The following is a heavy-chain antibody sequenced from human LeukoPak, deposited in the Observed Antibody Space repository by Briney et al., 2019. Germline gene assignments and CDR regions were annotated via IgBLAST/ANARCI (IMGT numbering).Heavy chain of an antibody. D-gene: IGHD1-1*01. J-gene: IGHJ3*02. CDR1: GFTFSSYS. CDR2: ISSSSSYI. Sequence: GGSLRLSCAASGFTFSSYSMNWVRQAPGEGLEWVSSISSSSSYIYYADSVKGRFTISRDNAKNSLYLQMNSLRAEDTAVYYCAREDTTLDAFDIWGQGTMVTVSS. CDR3: AREDTTLDAFDI. V-gene: IGHV3-21*01.